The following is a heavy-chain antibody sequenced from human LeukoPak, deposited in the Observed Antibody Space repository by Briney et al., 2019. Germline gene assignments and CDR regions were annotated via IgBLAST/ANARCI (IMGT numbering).Heavy chain of an antibody. Sequence: GGSLTLTCAAAGFTFSTVSMDWARQTPGKGLEWLSHISTGSDTIYYADSVKGRFTISRDNAKDSLYLQMNSLRDEDTAVYYCARGWLSNTFDCWGQGTLVTVSS. CDR1: GFTFSTVS. D-gene: IGHD6-19*01. CDR3: ARGWLSNTFDC. V-gene: IGHV3-48*02. J-gene: IGHJ4*02. CDR2: ISTGSDTI.